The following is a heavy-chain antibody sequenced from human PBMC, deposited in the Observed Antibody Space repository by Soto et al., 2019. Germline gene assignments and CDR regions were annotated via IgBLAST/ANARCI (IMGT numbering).Heavy chain of an antibody. V-gene: IGHV3-48*02. CDR1: GFTFSSYS. CDR2: ISSSSSTI. J-gene: IGHJ5*02. Sequence: EVQLVESGGGLVQPGGSLRLSCAASGFTFSSYSMSWVRQAPGKGLEWVSYISSSSSTIYYADSVKGRFTISRDNAKNSLYLQMNSLRDEDTAVYYCARGPRYSSSWYNWFDPWGQGTLVTVSS. D-gene: IGHD6-13*01. CDR3: ARGPRYSSSWYNWFDP.